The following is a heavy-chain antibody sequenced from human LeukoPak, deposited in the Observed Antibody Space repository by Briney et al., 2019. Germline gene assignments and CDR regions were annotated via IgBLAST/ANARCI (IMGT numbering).Heavy chain of an antibody. CDR2: TYYRSKWYY. Sequence: SQTLSLTCAISGDSVSSNSAAWNWIRRSPSRGLEWLGRTYYRSKWYYDYAISLKSRITINPDTSKNQFSLQLNSMTPEDTALYYCARDGSKGRSSTWYEGFDPWGQGTLVTVSS. CDR3: ARDGSKGRSSTWYEGFDP. D-gene: IGHD6-13*01. J-gene: IGHJ5*02. V-gene: IGHV6-1*01. CDR1: GDSVSSNSAA.